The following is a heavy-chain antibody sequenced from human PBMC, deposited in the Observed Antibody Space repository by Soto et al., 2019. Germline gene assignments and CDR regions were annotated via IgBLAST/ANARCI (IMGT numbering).Heavy chain of an antibody. Sequence: QVQLVQSGAEVKKPGSSVKVSCKASGGTFSNCTITWVRQAPGQGLEWRGRIIPILDIANFAHKFQGRLTITADKSTTTAYLELSSLRSEDTAVYYCARSPLTMVRGVKGSDYWGQGTLVTVSS. D-gene: IGHD3-10*01. CDR2: IIPILDIA. CDR1: GGTFSNCT. V-gene: IGHV1-69*02. J-gene: IGHJ4*02. CDR3: ARSPLTMVRGVKGSDY.